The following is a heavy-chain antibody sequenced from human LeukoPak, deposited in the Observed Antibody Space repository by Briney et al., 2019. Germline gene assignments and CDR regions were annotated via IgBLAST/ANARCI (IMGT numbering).Heavy chain of an antibody. J-gene: IGHJ4*02. D-gene: IGHD5-12*01. V-gene: IGHV3-48*01. Sequence: PGGSLRLSCAASGFTFSSYSMNWVRQAPGKGLEWVSYISSSSSTIYYADSVNGRFTISRDNAKNSVYLQMTTLRAEDTAVSYCASEGAERWLRLGALDYWGQGTLVTVSS. CDR2: ISSSSSTI. CDR3: ASEGAERWLRLGALDY. CDR1: GFTFSSYS.